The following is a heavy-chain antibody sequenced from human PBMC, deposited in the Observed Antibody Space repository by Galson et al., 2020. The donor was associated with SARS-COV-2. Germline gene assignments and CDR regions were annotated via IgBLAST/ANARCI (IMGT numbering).Heavy chain of an antibody. CDR1: GFTFSSYW. CDR3: ARVSISSGGFRPFDY. D-gene: IGHD6-19*01. CDR2: INSDGSST. J-gene: IGHJ4*02. Sequence: TGGSLRLPCAASGFTFSSYWMYWVRQAPGKGLVWVSRINSDGSSTSYADSVKGRFTISRDNAKNTLYLQMNRLRAEDTAVYYCARVSISSGGFRPFDYWGQGSLVTVSS. V-gene: IGHV3-74*01.